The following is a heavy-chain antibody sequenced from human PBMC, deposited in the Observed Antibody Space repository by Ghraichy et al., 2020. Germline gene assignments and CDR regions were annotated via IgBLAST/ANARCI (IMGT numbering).Heavy chain of an antibody. CDR3: TKWGFAAGTKSHH. Sequence: SETLSLTCAVYGGSFSAYYWTWIRQPQGKGLEWIGEIDHSGGTNYNPSLTSRVTISVDTSKNHLSLKMNSVNAADTAVYYCTKWGFAAGTKSHHWGQVTLLTVTS. J-gene: IGHJ1*01. CDR1: GGSFSAYY. V-gene: IGHV4-34*01. CDR2: IDHSGGT. D-gene: IGHD6-13*01.